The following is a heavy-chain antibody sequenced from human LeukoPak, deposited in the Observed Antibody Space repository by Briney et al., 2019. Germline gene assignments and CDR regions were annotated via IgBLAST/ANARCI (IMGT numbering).Heavy chain of an antibody. V-gene: IGHV3-30-3*01. Sequence: PGRSLRLSCAASGFTFSRYAMHWVRQAPGKGLEWVAIISYDGSKKYYADSVKGRFTISRDNSKNTLYLQMNSLRAEDTAVYYCARGYGGKSAYFDYWGQGTLVTVSS. CDR3: ARGYGGKSAYFDY. D-gene: IGHD4-23*01. CDR2: ISYDGSKK. J-gene: IGHJ4*02. CDR1: GFTFSRYA.